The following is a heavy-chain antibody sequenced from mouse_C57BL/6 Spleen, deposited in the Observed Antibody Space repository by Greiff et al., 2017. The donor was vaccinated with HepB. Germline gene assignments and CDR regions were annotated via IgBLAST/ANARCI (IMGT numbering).Heavy chain of an antibody. CDR1: GFSLTSYG. J-gene: IGHJ1*03. V-gene: IGHV2-5*01. D-gene: IGHD1-1*01. CDR2: IWRGGST. Sequence: QVQLKESGPGLVQPSQSLSITCTVSGFSLTSYGVHWVRQSPGKGLEWLGVIWRGGSTDYNAAFMSRLSITKDNSKSQVFFKMNSLQADDTAIYYCAKNGYYGSSYVRYFDVWGTGTTVTVSS. CDR3: AKNGYYGSSYVRYFDV.